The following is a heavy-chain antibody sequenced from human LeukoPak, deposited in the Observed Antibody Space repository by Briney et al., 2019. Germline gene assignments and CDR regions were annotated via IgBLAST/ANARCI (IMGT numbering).Heavy chain of an antibody. CDR3: ARSTAAAGSSFVD. J-gene: IGHJ4*02. CDR1: GYGFTSYW. V-gene: IGHV5-51*01. CDR2: IYPGDSDT. D-gene: IGHD6-13*01. Sequence: RGESLKISCKGSGYGFTSYWIGWVRQMPGKGLEWMGIIYPGDSDTRYSPSFQGQVTISADKSISTAYLQWSSLKASDTAMYYCARSTAAAGSSFVDWGQGTLVTVSS.